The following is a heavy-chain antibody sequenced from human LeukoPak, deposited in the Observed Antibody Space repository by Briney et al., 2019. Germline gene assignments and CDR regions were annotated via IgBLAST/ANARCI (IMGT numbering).Heavy chain of an antibody. Sequence: GGFLRLSCAASGFTFSSYSMNWVRQAPGKGLEWVSYISSSSATIYYADSVKGRFTVSRDNAKISLYLQMNSLRDEDTAVYFCARSRDGYSFDAFDIWGQGTMVTVSS. J-gene: IGHJ3*02. CDR3: ARSRDGYSFDAFDI. D-gene: IGHD5-24*01. CDR2: ISSSSATI. CDR1: GFTFSSYS. V-gene: IGHV3-48*02.